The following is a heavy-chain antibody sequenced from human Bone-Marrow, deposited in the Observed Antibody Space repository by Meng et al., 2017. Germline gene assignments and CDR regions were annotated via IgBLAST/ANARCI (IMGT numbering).Heavy chain of an antibody. Sequence: GQLKQWGAGLLKPSETLSLTCAVYGGSFSGYYWSWIRQPPGKGLEWIGEINHSGSTNYNPSLKSRVTISVDTSKNQFSLKLSSVTAADTAVYYCASGYCSGGSCQVGWFDPWGQGTLVTVSS. V-gene: IGHV4-34*01. CDR2: INHSGST. D-gene: IGHD2-15*01. J-gene: IGHJ5*02. CDR3: ASGYCSGGSCQVGWFDP. CDR1: GGSFSGYY.